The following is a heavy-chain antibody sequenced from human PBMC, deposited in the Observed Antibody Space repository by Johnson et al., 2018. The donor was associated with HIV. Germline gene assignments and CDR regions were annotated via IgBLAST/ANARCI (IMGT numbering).Heavy chain of an antibody. J-gene: IGHJ3*02. V-gene: IGHV3-13*01. CDR3: ARGLTGDDAFDI. CDR2: IGTAGDT. Sequence: VQLVESGGGVVQPGRSLRLSCAASGFTFSNYGMHWVRQAPGKGLEWVSAIGTAGDTYYQGSVKGRFTISRENAKNSLYLQMNSLRAGDTAVYSCARGLTGDDAFDIWGQGTMVTVSS. D-gene: IGHD7-27*01. CDR1: GFTFSNYG.